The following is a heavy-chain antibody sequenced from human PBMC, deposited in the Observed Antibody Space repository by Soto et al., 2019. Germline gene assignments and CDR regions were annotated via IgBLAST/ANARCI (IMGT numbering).Heavy chain of an antibody. D-gene: IGHD3-3*01. V-gene: IGHV1-69*13. CDR3: AGTIFGVVSYYYYGMDV. J-gene: IGHJ6*02. CDR1: GGTFSSYA. Sequence: ASVKVSCKASGGTFSSYAISWVRQAPGQGLEWMGGIIPIFGTANYAQKFQGRVTITADESTSTAYMELSSLRSEDTAVYYCAGTIFGVVSYYYYGMDVWGQGTTVTVSS. CDR2: IIPIFGTA.